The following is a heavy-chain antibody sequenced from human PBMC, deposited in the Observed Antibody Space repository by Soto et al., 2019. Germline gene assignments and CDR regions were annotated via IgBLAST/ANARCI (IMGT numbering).Heavy chain of an antibody. CDR2: ISYDGSNK. CDR3: ARETYYDFWSGPYYGMDV. Sequence: QVQLVESGGGVVQPGRSLRLSCAASGFTFSSYAMHWVRQAPGKGLEWVAVISYDGSNKYYADSVKGRFTISRDNSKNTLYLQMISLGAEDTAVYYCARETYYDFWSGPYYGMDVWGQGTTVTVSS. V-gene: IGHV3-30-3*01. D-gene: IGHD3-3*01. J-gene: IGHJ6*02. CDR1: GFTFSSYA.